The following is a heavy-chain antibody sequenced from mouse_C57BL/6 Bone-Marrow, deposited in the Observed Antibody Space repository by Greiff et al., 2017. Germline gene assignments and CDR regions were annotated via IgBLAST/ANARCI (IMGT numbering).Heavy chain of an antibody. CDR2: IYPGSGST. CDR1: GYTFTSYW. V-gene: IGHV1-55*01. Sequence: QVQLQQPWAELVKPGASVKMSCKASGYTFTSYWITWVKQRPGQGLEWIGDIYPGSGSTNYNEKFKSKATLTVDTSSSTAYMQRSSLTSEDSAVYYCARPYYSNYWYFDVWGTGTTVTVSS. J-gene: IGHJ1*03. D-gene: IGHD2-5*01. CDR3: ARPYYSNYWYFDV.